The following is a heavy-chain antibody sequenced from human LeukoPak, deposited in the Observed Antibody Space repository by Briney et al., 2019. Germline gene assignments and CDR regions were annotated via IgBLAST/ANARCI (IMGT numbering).Heavy chain of an antibody. CDR2: MNPNSGNT. CDR1: GYTFTSYD. D-gene: IGHD6-13*01. J-gene: IGHJ4*02. CDR3: ARGPGVAADFDY. Sequence: ASVKVSCKASGYTFTSYDINWVRQATGQGLEWMGWMNPNSGNTGYAQKFQGRVTMTRNTSISTAYMELSSLRSEDTAVYYCARGPGVAADFDYWGQGTLVTVPS. V-gene: IGHV1-8*01.